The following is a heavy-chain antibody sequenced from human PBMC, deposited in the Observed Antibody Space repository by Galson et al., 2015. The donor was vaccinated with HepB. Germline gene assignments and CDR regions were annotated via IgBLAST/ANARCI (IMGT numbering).Heavy chain of an antibody. D-gene: IGHD6-13*01. CDR1: GFTFSSYS. CDR3: ARDSPGVAAAGWVFDY. J-gene: IGHJ4*02. Sequence: SLRPSCAASGFTFSSYSMNWVRQAPGKGLEWVSSISSSSSYIYYADSVKGRFTISRDNAKNSLYLQMNSLRAEDTAVYYCARDSPGVAAAGWVFDYWGQGTLVTVSS. V-gene: IGHV3-21*01. CDR2: ISSSSSYI.